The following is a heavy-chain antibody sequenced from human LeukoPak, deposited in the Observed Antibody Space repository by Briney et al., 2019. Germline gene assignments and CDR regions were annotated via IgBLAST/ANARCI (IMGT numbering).Heavy chain of an antibody. V-gene: IGHV3-7*05. J-gene: IGHJ4*02. D-gene: IGHD1-7*01. CDR2: MWNEGSEK. Sequence: GGSLRLSCVASGFNFINYWMSWVRHAPGKGLEWVANMWNEGSEKYDVDSVKGRFTISRDNAKNSRYLQMNSLRAEDTSVYYCARGFNWNYGRFDFWGQGTRVSVSS. CDR1: GFNFINYW. CDR3: ARGFNWNYGRFDF.